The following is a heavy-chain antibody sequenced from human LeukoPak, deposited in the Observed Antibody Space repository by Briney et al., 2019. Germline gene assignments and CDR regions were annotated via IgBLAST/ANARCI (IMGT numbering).Heavy chain of an antibody. D-gene: IGHD1-26*01. CDR3: ARGGLGSWTFDS. J-gene: IGHJ4*02. Sequence: GGSLRLSCAASGFILSTYSLNWARQAPGKGLEWVSYISSSGSTIYYADSVKGRFTISRDNAKYSLYLQMDSLRAEDTAVYYCARGGLGSWTFDSWGQGALVTVSS. CDR1: GFILSTYS. CDR2: ISSSGSTI. V-gene: IGHV3-48*04.